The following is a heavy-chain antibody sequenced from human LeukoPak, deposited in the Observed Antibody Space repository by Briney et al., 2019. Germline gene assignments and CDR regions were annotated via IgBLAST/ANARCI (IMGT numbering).Heavy chain of an antibody. CDR1: GGSISSSYW. V-gene: IGHV4-4*02. CDR3: ARRDLWFGFFDY. D-gene: IGHD3-10*01. CDR2: IYQNGNT. Sequence: SETLSLTCDVFGGSISSSYWWSWVRQSPEKGLEWIGEIYQNGNTSYNPSLKSRVTVSIAKSKNQFSLNLSSVTAADTAVYFCARRDLWFGFFDYWGQGTLVTVSS. J-gene: IGHJ4*02.